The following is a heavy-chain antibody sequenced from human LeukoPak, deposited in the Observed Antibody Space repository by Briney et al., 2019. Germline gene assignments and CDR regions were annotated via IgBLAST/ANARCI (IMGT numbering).Heavy chain of an antibody. V-gene: IGHV4-39*01. Sequence: SETLSLTCNVSGGSISSTSYYWGWIRQPPGKGLEWIGSISYPGSTYYNPSLKNRVTISVDTSKNQFSLKLSSVTAADTAVYYCARQEGGGRAFDIWGQGTMVTVSS. CDR2: ISYPGST. D-gene: IGHD3-16*01. CDR3: ARQEGGGRAFDI. J-gene: IGHJ3*02. CDR1: GGSISSTSYY.